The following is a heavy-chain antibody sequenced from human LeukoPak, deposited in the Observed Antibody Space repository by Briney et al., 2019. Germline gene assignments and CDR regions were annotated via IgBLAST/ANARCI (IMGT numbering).Heavy chain of an antibody. CDR3: AREKGTITMVRGNWFDP. CDR2: IYHSGST. V-gene: IGHV4-30-2*01. CDR1: GGSISSGGYS. D-gene: IGHD3-10*01. Sequence: SETMSLTCAVSGGSISSGGYSWSWIRQPPGKGLEWIGYIYHSGSTYNNPSLKSRVTISVDRSKNQFSLKLRSVTAADTAVYYCAREKGTITMVRGNWFDPWGQGTLVTVSS. J-gene: IGHJ5*02.